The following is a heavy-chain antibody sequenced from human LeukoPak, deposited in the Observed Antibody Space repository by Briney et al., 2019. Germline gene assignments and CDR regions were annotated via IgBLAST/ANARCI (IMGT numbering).Heavy chain of an antibody. Sequence: PSETLSLTCTVSGGSISSYYWSWIRQPPGKGLEWIGYIYYSGSTYYNPSLKSRVTISVDTSKNQFSLKLSSVTAADTAVYYCARGRMVRRVMIAYWGQGTLVTVSS. CDR2: IYYSGST. CDR3: ARGRMVRRVMIAY. V-gene: IGHV4-59*12. D-gene: IGHD3-10*01. CDR1: GGSISSYY. J-gene: IGHJ4*02.